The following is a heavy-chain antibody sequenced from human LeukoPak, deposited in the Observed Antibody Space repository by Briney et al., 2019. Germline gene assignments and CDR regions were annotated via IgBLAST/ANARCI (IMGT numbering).Heavy chain of an antibody. CDR1: GFTFSSYG. D-gene: IGHD3-22*01. CDR2: ISYDGSNK. V-gene: IGHV3-30*18. Sequence: PGGSLRLSCAASGFTFSSYGMHWVRQAPGKGLEWVAVISYDGSNKYYADSVKGRFTISRDNSKNTLYLQMNSLRAEDTAVYYCAKEDRHDYYDSSGYLDYWGQGTLVTVSS. CDR3: AKEDRHDYYDSSGYLDY. J-gene: IGHJ4*02.